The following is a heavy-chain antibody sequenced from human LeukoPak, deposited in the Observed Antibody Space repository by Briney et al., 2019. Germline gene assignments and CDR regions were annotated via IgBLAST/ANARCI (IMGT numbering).Heavy chain of an antibody. CDR1: GYTFSSYA. CDR2: IIPIFGTA. J-gene: IGHJ5*02. D-gene: IGHD6-19*01. V-gene: IGHV1-69*13. Sequence: SVKVSCKASGYTFSSYAISWVRQAPGQGLEWMGGIIPIFGTANYAQKFQGRVTITADESTSTAYMELSSLRSEDTAVYYCARDGPLIAVALNNWFDPWGQGTLVTVSS. CDR3: ARDGPLIAVALNNWFDP.